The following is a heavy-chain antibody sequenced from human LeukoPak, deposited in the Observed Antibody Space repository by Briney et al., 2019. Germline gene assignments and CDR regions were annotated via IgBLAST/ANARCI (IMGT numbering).Heavy chain of an antibody. V-gene: IGHV3-33*01. Sequence: SGGSLRLSCAASGFTFSSYGMHWVRQAPGKGLEGGAVIWYDGSNKYHADSVKGRFTISRENSKHSLYLQTNSLSAEETAVHYCARGGGSYLPYYFAYWGQGTLVTVSS. CDR1: GFTFSSYG. CDR3: ARGGGSYLPYYFAY. J-gene: IGHJ4*02. D-gene: IGHD1-26*01. CDR2: IWYDGSNK.